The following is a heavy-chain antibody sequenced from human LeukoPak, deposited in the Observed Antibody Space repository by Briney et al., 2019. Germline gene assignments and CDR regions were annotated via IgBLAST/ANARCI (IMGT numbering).Heavy chain of an antibody. CDR2: IYTSGST. CDR3: ARDLSMVVTGYMDV. Sequence: PSETLSLTCTVSGGSISSYYWSWIRQPAGKGLEWIGRIYTSGSTHYNPSLKSRVTMSVDTSKNQFSLKLSSVTAADTAVYYYARDLSMVVTGYMDVWGKGTTVTVSS. J-gene: IGHJ6*03. D-gene: IGHD4-23*01. V-gene: IGHV4-4*07. CDR1: GGSISSYY.